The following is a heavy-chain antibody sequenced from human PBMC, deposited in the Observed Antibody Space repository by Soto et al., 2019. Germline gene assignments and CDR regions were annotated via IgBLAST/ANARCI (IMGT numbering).Heavy chain of an antibody. CDR2: IIPIFGTA. CDR1: GGTFSSYA. J-gene: IGHJ6*02. V-gene: IGHV1-69*13. CDR3: ARSVAVAGYYYYGMDV. Sequence: SVKVSCKASGGTFSSYAISWVRQAPGQGLEWMGGIIPIFGTANYAQKFQGRVTITADESTSTAYMELSSLRSEDTAVYYCARSVAVAGYYYYGMDVWGQGTTVTVSS. D-gene: IGHD6-19*01.